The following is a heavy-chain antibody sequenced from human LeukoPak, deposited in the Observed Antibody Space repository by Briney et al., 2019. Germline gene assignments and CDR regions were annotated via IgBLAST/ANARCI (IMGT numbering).Heavy chain of an antibody. J-gene: IGHJ3*02. CDR2: VNHRGST. CDR1: GFTFSSYG. D-gene: IGHD1-26*01. CDR3: ARLPVGPTTRGAFDI. V-gene: IGHV4-34*01. Sequence: GSLRLSCAASGFTFSSYGMSWIRQPPGKGLEWIGQVNHRGSTNYNPSLKSRVTVSVDTPKNQVFMNLTSVTAADTAVYYCARLPVGPTTRGAFDIWGQGTIVTVSS.